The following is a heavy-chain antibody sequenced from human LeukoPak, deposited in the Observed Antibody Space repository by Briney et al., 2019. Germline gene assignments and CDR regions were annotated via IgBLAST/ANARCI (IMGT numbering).Heavy chain of an antibody. D-gene: IGHD3-3*01. Sequence: GGSLRLSCVVSGFAFSSHAMHWVRQAPGKGLEWVAVIWYDGSNKYYAESVKGRFTISRDNSKNTLYLQMNSLRAEDTAVYYCASGMSGSFDYWGQGTLVTVSS. CDR1: GFAFSSHA. J-gene: IGHJ4*02. CDR3: ASGMSGSFDY. CDR2: IWYDGSNK. V-gene: IGHV3-33*08.